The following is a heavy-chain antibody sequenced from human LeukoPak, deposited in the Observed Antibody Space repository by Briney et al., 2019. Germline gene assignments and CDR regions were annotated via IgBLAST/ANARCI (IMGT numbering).Heavy chain of an antibody. J-gene: IGHJ4*02. CDR1: GFTFSSYA. Sequence: PGGSLRLSCAASGFTFSSYAMHWVRQAPGKGLEWVAVISYDGSNKYYADSVKGRFTISRDNSKNTLYLQMNSLRAEDTAVYYCARDSQYNWPVGLFDYWGQGTLVTVSS. V-gene: IGHV3-30-3*01. CDR2: ISYDGSNK. CDR3: ARDSQYNWPVGLFDY. D-gene: IGHD1-20*01.